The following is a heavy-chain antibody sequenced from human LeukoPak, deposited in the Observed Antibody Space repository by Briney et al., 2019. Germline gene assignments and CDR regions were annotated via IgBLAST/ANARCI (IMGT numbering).Heavy chain of an antibody. CDR3: ARDSMIVVALGVLDY. J-gene: IGHJ4*02. Sequence: GRSLRLSCAASGFTFSSYAMHWVRQAPGKGLEWVAVISYDGSNKYYAGSVKGRFTISRDNSKNTLYLQMNSLRAEDTAVYYCARDSMIVVALGVLDYWGQGTLVTVSS. CDR2: ISYDGSNK. V-gene: IGHV3-30*01. D-gene: IGHD3-22*01. CDR1: GFTFSSYA.